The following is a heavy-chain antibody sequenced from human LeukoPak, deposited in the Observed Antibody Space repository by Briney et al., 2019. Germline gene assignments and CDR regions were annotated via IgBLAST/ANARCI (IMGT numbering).Heavy chain of an antibody. CDR2: IYTSGST. Sequence: SETLSLTCTVSGGSISSYYWSWLRQPAGKGLEWIGRIYTSGSTNYNPSLKSRVTMSVDTSKNQFSLKLSSVTAADTAVYYCARDWVGYCSSTSCYNYWGQGTLVTVSS. D-gene: IGHD2-2*02. J-gene: IGHJ4*02. CDR3: ARDWVGYCSSTSCYNY. CDR1: GGSISSYY. V-gene: IGHV4-4*07.